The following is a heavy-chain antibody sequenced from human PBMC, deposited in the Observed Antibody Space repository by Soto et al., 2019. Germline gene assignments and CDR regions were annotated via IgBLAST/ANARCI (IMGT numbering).Heavy chain of an antibody. J-gene: IGHJ5*02. CDR1: GYTFSNYG. D-gene: IGHD2-2*01. CDR3: ARVVPGAEDWFGP. CDR2: ISLYSDGT. V-gene: IGHV1-18*01. Sequence: ASVKVSCKTSGYTFSNYGITWVRRAPGQPLEWLGWISLYSDGTNYAQKFQGRVSMTTDTSTTTAYMELRSLRSDDTAVYYCARVVPGAEDWFGPWGQGTLFTVSS.